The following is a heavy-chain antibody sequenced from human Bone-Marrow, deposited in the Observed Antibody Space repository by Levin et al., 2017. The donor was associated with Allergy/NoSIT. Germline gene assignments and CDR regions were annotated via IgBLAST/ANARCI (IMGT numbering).Heavy chain of an antibody. CDR1: GFTFSSYG. V-gene: IGHV3-33*06. Sequence: PGGSLRLSCAASGFTFSSYGMHWVRQAPGKGLEWVAVIWYDGSNKYYADSVKGRFTISRDNSKNTLYLQMNSLRAEDTAVYYCAKEGEDIVVVPAAYFDYWGQGTLVTVSS. CDR2: IWYDGSNK. D-gene: IGHD2-2*01. CDR3: AKEGEDIVVVPAAYFDY. J-gene: IGHJ4*02.